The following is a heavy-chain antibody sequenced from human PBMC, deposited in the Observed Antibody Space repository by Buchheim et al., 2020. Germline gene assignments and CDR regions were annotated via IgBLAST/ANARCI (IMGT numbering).Heavy chain of an antibody. CDR1: GYSFTTYW. J-gene: IGHJ5*02. V-gene: IGHV5-51*01. CDR3: ARRTLILPSMGWFDP. Sequence: EVQLVQSGAEVKKAGESLRISCKGSGYSFTTYWIGWVRQMPGKGLEWMGIIYPHDSDTRYSPSFQGQVTILADKSINTAYPQWSSLKASDTAIYYCARRTLILPSMGWFDPWGQGTL. D-gene: IGHD2/OR15-2a*01. CDR2: IYPHDSDT.